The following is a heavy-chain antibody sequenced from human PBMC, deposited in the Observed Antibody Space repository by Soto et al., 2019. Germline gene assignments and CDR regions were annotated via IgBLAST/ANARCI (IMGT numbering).Heavy chain of an antibody. CDR1: GGTFSSYA. CDR3: ARVGSTSPYYYYYGMDV. J-gene: IGHJ6*02. D-gene: IGHD2-2*01. CDR2: IIPIFGTA. Sequence: ASVKVSCKASGGTFSSYAISWVRQAPGQGLEWMGGIIPIFGTANYAQKFQGRVTITADKSTSTAYMELSSLRSEDTAVYYCARVGSTSPYYYYYGMDVWGQGTTVTVSS. V-gene: IGHV1-69*06.